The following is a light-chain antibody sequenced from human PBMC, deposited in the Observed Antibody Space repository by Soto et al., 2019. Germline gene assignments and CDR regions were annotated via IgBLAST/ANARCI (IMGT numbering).Light chain of an antibody. Sequence: IVLTQSPATLSLSPGERATLSCRASQSVSRYLAWYQQKPGQPPRLLISDASNRATGIPARFSGSGSGTDFTLTISSLEPEDFAVYYCQQRSGWPRTFGQGTELEI. CDR1: QSVSRY. CDR3: QQRSGWPRT. CDR2: DAS. J-gene: IGKJ2*01. V-gene: IGKV3-11*01.